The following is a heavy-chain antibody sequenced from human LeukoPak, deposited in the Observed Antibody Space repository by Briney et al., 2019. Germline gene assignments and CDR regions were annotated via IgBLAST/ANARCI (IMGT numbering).Heavy chain of an antibody. V-gene: IGHV1-69*06. Sequence: ASVKVSCKASGGTFSSYAISWVRQAPGQGLEWMGGIIPIFGTANYAQKFQGRVTITADKSTSTAYMELSSLRSEDTAVYYCARKLLDYYDSSGRINWFDPWGQGALVTVSS. CDR2: IIPIFGTA. CDR1: GGTFSSYA. D-gene: IGHD3-22*01. CDR3: ARKLLDYYDSSGRINWFDP. J-gene: IGHJ5*02.